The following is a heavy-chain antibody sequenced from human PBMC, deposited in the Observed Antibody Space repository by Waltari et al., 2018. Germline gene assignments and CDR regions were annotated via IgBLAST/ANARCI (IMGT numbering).Heavy chain of an antibody. V-gene: IGHV4-34*01. CDR3: ASRVTTRHYYYYYGMDV. CDR1: GGSFSGYY. CDR2: INHSGST. Sequence: QVQLQQWGAGLLKPSETLSLTCAVYGGSFSGYYWCWIRQPPGKGLEWIGEINHSGSTNYNPSLKSRVTISVDTSKNQFSRKLSSVTAADTAVYYCASRVTTRHYYYYYGMDVWGQGTTVTVSS. J-gene: IGHJ6*02. D-gene: IGHD4-17*01.